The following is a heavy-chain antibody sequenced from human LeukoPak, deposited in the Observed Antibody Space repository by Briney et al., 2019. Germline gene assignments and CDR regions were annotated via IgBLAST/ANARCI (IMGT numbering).Heavy chain of an antibody. D-gene: IGHD3-10*01. Sequence: GGSLRLSCTASGFTFGDYAMSWFRQAPGKGLEWVGFIRSKAYGGTTEYAASVKGRFTISRDDSKSIAYLQMNSLKTEDTAVYYCTRDFKLLWFGEPIDTDAFDIWGQGTMVTVSS. V-gene: IGHV3-49*03. CDR2: IRSKAYGGTT. J-gene: IGHJ3*02. CDR1: GFTFGDYA. CDR3: TRDFKLLWFGEPIDTDAFDI.